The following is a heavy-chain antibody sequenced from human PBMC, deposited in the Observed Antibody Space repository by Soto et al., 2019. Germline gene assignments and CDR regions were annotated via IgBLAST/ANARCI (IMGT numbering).Heavy chain of an antibody. CDR2: ISYDGSNK. CDR3: ARDCPDHYYFDY. Sequence: GGSLRLSCAASGFTFSSYAMHWVRQAPGKGLEWVAVISYDGSNKYYADSVKGRFTISRVNSKNTLYLQMISLSAEDTAVYYCARDCPDHYYFDYWVQGTLVTVSS. V-gene: IGHV3-30*04. J-gene: IGHJ4*02. CDR1: GFTFSSYA.